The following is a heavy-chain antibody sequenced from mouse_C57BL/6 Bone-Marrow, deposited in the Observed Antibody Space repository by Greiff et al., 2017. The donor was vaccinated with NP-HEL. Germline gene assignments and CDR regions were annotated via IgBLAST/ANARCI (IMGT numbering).Heavy chain of an antibody. J-gene: IGHJ2*01. CDR3: AGGDALDY. V-gene: IGHV5-16*01. CDR2: INYDGSST. Sequence: EVKLVESEGGLVQPGSSMKLSCTASGFTFSDYYMAWVRQVPEKGLEWVANINYDGSSTYYLDSLKSRFIISRDNAKNILYLQMSSLKSEDTATYYCAGGDALDYWGQGTTLTVSS. CDR1: GFTFSDYY.